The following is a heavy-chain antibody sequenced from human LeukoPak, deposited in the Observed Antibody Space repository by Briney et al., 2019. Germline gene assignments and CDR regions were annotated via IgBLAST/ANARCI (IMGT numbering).Heavy chain of an antibody. D-gene: IGHD3-22*01. J-gene: IGHJ4*02. CDR2: ISYDGSNN. Sequence: GSLRLSCAASGFTFSSYAMHWVRQAPGKGLEWVAVISYDGSNNYYADSVKGRFTISRDNAKNSLYLQMNSLRAEDTAVYYCAREWPRVNYYDSSGPTPGPFDYWGQGTLVTVSS. V-gene: IGHV3-30-3*01. CDR1: GFTFSSYA. CDR3: AREWPRVNYYDSSGPTPGPFDY.